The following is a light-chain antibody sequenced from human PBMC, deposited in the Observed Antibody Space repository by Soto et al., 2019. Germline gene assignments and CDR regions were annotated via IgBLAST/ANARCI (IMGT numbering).Light chain of an antibody. J-gene: IGLJ3*02. CDR3: ATWDDDLNAWV. CDR1: NSNIGTNT. CDR2: SDN. Sequence: QAVVTQPPSASGAPGQIITISCSGSNSNIGTNTVNWYQHLPGTAPKLLIYSDNQRPSGVPDRFSGSKSGTSASLAISGLQSEDEADYYCATWDDDLNAWVFGGGTKLTVL. V-gene: IGLV1-44*01.